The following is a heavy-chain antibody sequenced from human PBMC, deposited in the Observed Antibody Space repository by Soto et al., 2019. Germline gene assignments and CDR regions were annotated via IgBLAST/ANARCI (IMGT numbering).Heavy chain of an antibody. CDR2: IYHSGST. Sequence: SETLSLTCAVSGGSISSSNWWSWVRQPPGKGLEWIGEIYHSGSTNYNPSLKSRVTISVDKSKNQFSLKLSSVTAADTAVYYCARVLGRGYYDSGRKAAFDIWGQGTMVTVSS. D-gene: IGHD3-22*01. CDR1: GGSISSSNW. J-gene: IGHJ3*02. CDR3: ARVLGRGYYDSGRKAAFDI. V-gene: IGHV4-4*02.